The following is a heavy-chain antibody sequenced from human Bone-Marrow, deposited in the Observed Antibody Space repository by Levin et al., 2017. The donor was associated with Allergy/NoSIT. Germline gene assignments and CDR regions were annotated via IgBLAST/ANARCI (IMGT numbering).Heavy chain of an antibody. Sequence: RAGGSLRLSCAASGFTFSSYGMHWVRQAPGKGLEWVAVIWYDGSNKYYADSVKGRFTISRDNSKNTLYLQMNSLRAEDTAVYYCAREGGRLYSSSFYFDYWGQGTLVTVSS. CDR3: AREGGRLYSSSFYFDY. CDR2: IWYDGSNK. V-gene: IGHV3-33*01. J-gene: IGHJ4*02. D-gene: IGHD6-6*01. CDR1: GFTFSSYG.